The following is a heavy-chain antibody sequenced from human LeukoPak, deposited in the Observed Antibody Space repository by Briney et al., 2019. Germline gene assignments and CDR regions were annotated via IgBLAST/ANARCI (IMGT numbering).Heavy chain of an antibody. CDR2: IWYGGSNK. CDR3: VGDSSGYSGGPFDY. V-gene: IGHV3-33*08. D-gene: IGHD3-22*01. J-gene: IGHJ4*02. Sequence: PGGSLRLSWAASGFTFSSYGMHWVRQAPGKGLEWVAVIWYGGSNKYYADSVKGRFTISRDNSKNTLYLQMNSLRAEDTAVYYCVGDSSGYSGGPFDYWGQGTLVTVSS. CDR1: GFTFSSYG.